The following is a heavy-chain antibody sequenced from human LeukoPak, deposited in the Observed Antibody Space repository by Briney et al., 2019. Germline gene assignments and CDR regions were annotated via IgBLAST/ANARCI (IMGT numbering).Heavy chain of an antibody. CDR2: INPSGGST. Sequence: GASVKVSCKASGYTFTSYYMNWVRQAPGQGLEWMGIINPSGGSTSYAQKFQGRVTMTRDMSTSTVYMELSSLRSEDTAVYYCARGSSNIAGRNNWFDPWGQGTLVTVSS. V-gene: IGHV1-46*01. J-gene: IGHJ5*02. CDR1: GYTFTSYY. CDR3: ARGSSNIAGRNNWFDP. D-gene: IGHD6-6*01.